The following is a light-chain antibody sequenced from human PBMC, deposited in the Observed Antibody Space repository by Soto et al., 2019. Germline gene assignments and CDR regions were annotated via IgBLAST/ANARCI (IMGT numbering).Light chain of an antibody. Sequence: EIVLTQSPATLSLSPGERATLSCRASQTVGNDLVWYHQKRGQAPRLLIYSASNRATGIPARFSGSGSGTDFTLTISSLEPEDFAACYCQQRSNWPPTFGGGTKVEIK. J-gene: IGKJ4*01. V-gene: IGKV3-11*01. CDR1: QTVGND. CDR2: SAS. CDR3: QQRSNWPPT.